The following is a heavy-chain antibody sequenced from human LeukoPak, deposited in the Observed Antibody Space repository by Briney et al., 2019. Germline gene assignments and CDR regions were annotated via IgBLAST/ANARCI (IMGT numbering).Heavy chain of an antibody. V-gene: IGHV3-30*18. D-gene: IGHD3-10*01. Sequence: PGRSLRLSCAASGFTFSSYGMHWVRQAPGKGLEWVAVISYDGSNKYYADSVKGRFTISRDNSKNTLYLQMNSLRAEDMAVYYCAKSLPYSRYRVQGYYAFDIWGQGTMVTVSS. CDR1: GFTFSSYG. CDR2: ISYDGSNK. CDR3: AKSLPYSRYRVQGYYAFDI. J-gene: IGHJ3*02.